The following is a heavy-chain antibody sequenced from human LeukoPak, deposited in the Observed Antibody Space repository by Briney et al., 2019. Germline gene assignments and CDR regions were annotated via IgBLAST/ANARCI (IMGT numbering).Heavy chain of an antibody. Sequence: SETLSLTCTVSGGSISSYYWSWIRQPPGKGLEWIGYIYYSGSTNYNPSLKSRVTISVDTSKNQFSLKLSSVTAADTAVYYCARLVYSSSWYQGPYFDYWGQGTLVTVSS. CDR1: GGSISSYY. CDR3: ARLVYSSSWYQGPYFDY. CDR2: IYYSGST. V-gene: IGHV4-59*08. J-gene: IGHJ4*02. D-gene: IGHD6-13*01.